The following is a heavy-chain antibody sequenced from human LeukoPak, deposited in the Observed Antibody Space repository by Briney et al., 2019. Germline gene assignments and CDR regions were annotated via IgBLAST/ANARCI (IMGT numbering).Heavy chain of an antibody. D-gene: IGHD7-27*01. V-gene: IGHV4-31*03. CDR2: IYYSGST. CDR3: ARGGSGVIDY. CDR1: GGSISSGGYY. J-gene: IGHJ4*02. Sequence: SETLSLTCTVSGGSISSGGYYWSWIRQHPGKGLEWIGYIYYSGSTYYNPSLKSRVTISVDTPKNQFSLKLSSVTAADTAVYYCARGGSGVIDYWGQGTLVTVPS.